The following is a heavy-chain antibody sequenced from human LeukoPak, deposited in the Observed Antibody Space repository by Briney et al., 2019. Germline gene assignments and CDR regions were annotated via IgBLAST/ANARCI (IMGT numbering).Heavy chain of an antibody. Sequence: ASVKVSCKASGYTFTGYYMHWVRQAPGQGLEWMGWINPNSGGTNYAQKFQGRVTMTRDTSISKAYMGLSRLRSDDTAVYYCARVHEGSSSWCSSYYYYGMDVWGQGTTVTVSS. CDR3: ARVHEGSSSWCSSYYYYGMDV. D-gene: IGHD6-13*01. CDR2: INPNSGGT. J-gene: IGHJ6*02. CDR1: GYTFTGYY. V-gene: IGHV1-2*02.